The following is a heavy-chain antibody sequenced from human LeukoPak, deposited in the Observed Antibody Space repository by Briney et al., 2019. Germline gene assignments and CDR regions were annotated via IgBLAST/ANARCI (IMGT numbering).Heavy chain of an antibody. CDR2: ISGSGGST. CDR1: GFTFSSYA. D-gene: IGHD5-18*01. CDR3: AKVGYSYGYGAFDI. V-gene: IGHV3-23*01. Sequence: GGSLRLSCAASGFTFSSYAMSWVRQAPGKGLEWVSAISGSGGSTYYADSVKGRFAISRDNSKNTLYLQMNSLRAVDTAVYYCAKVGYSYGYGAFDIWGQGTMVTVSS. J-gene: IGHJ3*02.